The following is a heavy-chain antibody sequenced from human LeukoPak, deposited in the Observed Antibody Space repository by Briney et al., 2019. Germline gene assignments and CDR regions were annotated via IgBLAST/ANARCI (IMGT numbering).Heavy chain of an antibody. CDR1: GDTFTGYY. V-gene: IGHV1-2*02. CDR3: ARDPHTSLRYSSGRTKGYYYMDV. Sequence: KPGASVKGSCKASGDTFTGYYNHWVRQAPGQGLEWMGWIDPNSGDTNYAQNFQGRVTMTRDTSITTAYMELIRLKSDDTAVYYCARDPHTSLRYSSGRTKGYYYMDVWGKGTTVTVSS. D-gene: IGHD6-19*01. J-gene: IGHJ6*03. CDR2: IDPNSGDT.